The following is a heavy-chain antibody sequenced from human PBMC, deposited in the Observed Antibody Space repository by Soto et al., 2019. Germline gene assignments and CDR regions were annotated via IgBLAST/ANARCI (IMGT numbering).Heavy chain of an antibody. CDR2: ISHDGSKQ. D-gene: IGHD2-21*02. CDR3: AKETRSRAVTATRVNGMDV. V-gene: IGHV3-30*18. CDR1: GFSFSDFG. J-gene: IGHJ6*02. Sequence: QVQLVESGGGVVQPGRSLRLSCAPSGFSFSDFGVHWVRQAPGKGLEWVAAISHDGSKQYYGDSVKDRFSISRDHSNNRLYLQMNNLKVEDSAIYFCAKETRSRAVTATRVNGMDVWGQGTTVTVSS.